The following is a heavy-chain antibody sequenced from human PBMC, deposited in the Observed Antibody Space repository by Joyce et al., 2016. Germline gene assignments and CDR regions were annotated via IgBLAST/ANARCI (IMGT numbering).Heavy chain of an antibody. CDR1: GFPFANFA. CDR3: AKGGGLDY. CDR2: VSGSGGST. D-gene: IGHD3-16*01. J-gene: IGHJ4*02. V-gene: IGHV3-23*01. Sequence: EVQLLESGGGLVQRGGSLRLSCSASGFPFANFAMSWVRQGPGKGLEWVATVSGSGGSTYYADSVKGRFTISRDNSKNTHYLQMNSLRAEDSAVYYCAKGGGLDYWGRGTLVTVSS.